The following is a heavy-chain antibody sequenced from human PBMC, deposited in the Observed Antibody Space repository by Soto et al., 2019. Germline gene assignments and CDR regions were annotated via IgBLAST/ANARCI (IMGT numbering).Heavy chain of an antibody. J-gene: IGHJ4*02. V-gene: IGHV3-33*01. D-gene: IGHD3-16*02. CDR1: GFTFSSYG. CDR2: IWYDGSNK. Sequence: PGGSLRLSCAASGFTFSSYGMHWVRQAPGKGLEWVAVIWYDGSNKYYADSVKGRFTISRDNSKNTLYLQMNSLRAEDTAVYYCARDVDYVWGSYRPSYYFDYWGQGTLVTVSS. CDR3: ARDVDYVWGSYRPSYYFDY.